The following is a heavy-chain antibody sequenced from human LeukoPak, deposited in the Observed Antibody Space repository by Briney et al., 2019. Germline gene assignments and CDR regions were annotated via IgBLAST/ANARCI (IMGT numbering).Heavy chain of an antibody. CDR2: ISYDGSNK. Sequence: GGSLRLSCAASGFTFSNYGMHWVRQAPGKGLEWVTLISYDGSNKYYADSVKGRFTISRDNSKNTPYLQMNSLRAEDTAVYYCARNKKGDRYTYGHDYWGQGTLVTVSS. CDR3: ARNKKGDRYTYGHDY. CDR1: GFTFSNYG. D-gene: IGHD5-18*01. V-gene: IGHV3-30*03. J-gene: IGHJ4*02.